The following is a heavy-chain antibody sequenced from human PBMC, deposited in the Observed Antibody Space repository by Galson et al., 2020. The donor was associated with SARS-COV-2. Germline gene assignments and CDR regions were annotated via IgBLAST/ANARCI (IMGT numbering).Heavy chain of an antibody. Sequence: TGGSLRLYCAASGFTFSSYWMSWVRQAPGKGLEWVANIKQDGSEKYYVDSVKGRFTISRDNAKNSLYLQMNSLRAEDTAVYYCARAPATYYYDSSGYCFPRRNDYWGQGTLVTVSS. D-gene: IGHD3-22*01. CDR2: IKQDGSEK. CDR1: GFTFSSYW. V-gene: IGHV3-7*05. CDR3: ARAPATYYYDSSGYCFPRRNDY. J-gene: IGHJ4*02.